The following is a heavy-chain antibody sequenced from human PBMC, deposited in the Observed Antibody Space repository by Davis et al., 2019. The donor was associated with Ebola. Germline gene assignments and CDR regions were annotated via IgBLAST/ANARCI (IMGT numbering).Heavy chain of an antibody. CDR1: GFTFFSSYS. Sequence: GESLKISCAASGFTFFSSYSMNWARQAPGKGLEWVSCISSSSSYIYYADSVKGRFTISRDNAKNSLYLQMNSLRAEDTAVYYCARDDQQQLGMDVWGQGTTVTVSS. V-gene: IGHV3-21*01. CDR2: ISSSSSYI. J-gene: IGHJ6*02. D-gene: IGHD6-13*01. CDR3: ARDDQQQLGMDV.